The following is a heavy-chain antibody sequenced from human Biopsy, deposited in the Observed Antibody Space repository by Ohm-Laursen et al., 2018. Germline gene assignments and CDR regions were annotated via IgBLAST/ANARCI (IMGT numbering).Heavy chain of an antibody. CDR2: IYPGRST. CDR3: ASVVLGPTNDAFDL. J-gene: IGHJ3*01. V-gene: IGHV4-4*07. Sequence: SETLSLTWNVSGGDINNYYWSWIRQPAGQGLEWIGRIYPGRSTNYNPSLKSRVTMSVDTSKKQLSLRLRSVTAADTAMYYCASVVLGPTNDAFDLWGQGTMVVVSS. D-gene: IGHD3-22*01. CDR1: GGDINNYY.